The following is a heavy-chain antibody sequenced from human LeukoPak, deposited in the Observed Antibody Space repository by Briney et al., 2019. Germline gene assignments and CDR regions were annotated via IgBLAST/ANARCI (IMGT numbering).Heavy chain of an antibody. Sequence: SETLSLTCAVSGGSMTSYCWSWIRQPPGKGLEWIGYISSSGSTNYNPSLGSRVTISVDASRTQFSLNLRSMTAADTAVYYCASGYTNWWPLDYWGQGARVIVSS. CDR1: GGSMTSYC. V-gene: IGHV4-59*12. CDR2: ISSSGST. J-gene: IGHJ4*02. CDR3: ASGYTNWWPLDY. D-gene: IGHD2-8*02.